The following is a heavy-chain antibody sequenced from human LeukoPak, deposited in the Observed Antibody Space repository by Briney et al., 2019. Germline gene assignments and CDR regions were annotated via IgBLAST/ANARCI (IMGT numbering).Heavy chain of an antibody. J-gene: IGHJ5*02. Sequence: SETLSLTCTVSRDSINSHHWNWIRQPPGKGLEWIGYMYYSGSTMYNRSLKSRVAISIDTSKNQFSLKLSSVTAADTAVYYCARDTYDYYFDPWGQGILVTVSS. CDR1: RDSINSHH. D-gene: IGHD1-26*01. CDR3: ARDTYDYYFDP. CDR2: MYYSGST. V-gene: IGHV4-59*11.